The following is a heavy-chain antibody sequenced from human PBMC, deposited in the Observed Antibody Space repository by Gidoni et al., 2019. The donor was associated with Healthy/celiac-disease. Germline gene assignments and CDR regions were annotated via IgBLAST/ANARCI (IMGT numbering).Heavy chain of an antibody. D-gene: IGHD3-3*01. J-gene: IGHJ6*03. Sequence: EVQLVEPGGGLVQPGGSLRLSCPASGITFSRLWMSWVRQAPGKGLAWVAKIKQDGSEKYYVDSVKGRFTIARDNAKNSLYLQMNSLRAEDTAVYDCARAVGFGVVIYYYYYMDVWGKGTTVTVSS. CDR1: GITFSRLW. CDR2: IKQDGSEK. V-gene: IGHV3-7*01. CDR3: ARAVGFGVVIYYYYYMDV.